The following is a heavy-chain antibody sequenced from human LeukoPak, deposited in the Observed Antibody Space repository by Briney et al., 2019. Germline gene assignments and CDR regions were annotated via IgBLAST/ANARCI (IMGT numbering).Heavy chain of an antibody. D-gene: IGHD6-19*01. CDR1: GGSIRSYY. V-gene: IGHV4-59*01. CDR2: IYYSGST. CDR3: ARARSSGWYGITDY. Sequence: SETLSLTCTVSGGSIRSYYWSWIRQPPGKGLEWIGYIYYSGSTNYNPSLKSRVTISGDTSKNQFSLKLSSVTAADTAVYYCARARSSGWYGITDYWGQGTLVTVSS. J-gene: IGHJ4*02.